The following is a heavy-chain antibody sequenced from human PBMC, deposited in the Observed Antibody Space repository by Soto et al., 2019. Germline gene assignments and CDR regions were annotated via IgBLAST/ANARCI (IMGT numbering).Heavy chain of an antibody. CDR3: AVGLYSNYFLAPYYCYGMDV. Sequence: SVKVSCKASGGTFSSYAISWVRQAPGQGLEWMGGIIPIFGTANYAQKFQGRVTITADESTSTAYMELSSLRSEDTAVYYCAVGLYSNYFLAPYYCYGMDVWGQGTTVTVSS. J-gene: IGHJ6*02. D-gene: IGHD4-4*01. CDR2: IIPIFGTA. V-gene: IGHV1-69*13. CDR1: GGTFSSYA.